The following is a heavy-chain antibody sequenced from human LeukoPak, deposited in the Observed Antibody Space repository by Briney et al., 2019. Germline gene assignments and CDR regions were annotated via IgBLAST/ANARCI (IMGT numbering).Heavy chain of an antibody. J-gene: IGHJ4*02. CDR3: ARTPSIVSYSDY. V-gene: IGHV7-4-1*01. Sequence: ASVTVSCKASGYIFTDYSFIWVRQAPGQGLEWLGWASTNKGIPTYAQGLTGRFVFSVDTSVNTAYLQIFSLKAEDTGVYYCARTPSIVSYSDYWGQGTLVTVSS. CDR1: GYIFTDYS. CDR2: ASTNKGIP. D-gene: IGHD3-16*02.